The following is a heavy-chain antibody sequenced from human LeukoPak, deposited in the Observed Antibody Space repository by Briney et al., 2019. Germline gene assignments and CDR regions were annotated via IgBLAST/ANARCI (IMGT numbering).Heavy chain of an antibody. Sequence: ASVKVSCKTSGYTFTAFFIHWVRQAPGQGLEWMGWLNPNSGGTNYAQKFQGRVTMTRDTSISTAYMELSRLRSDDTAVYFCARVGTAYQDSNYWGQGTLVTVSS. CDR3: ARVGTAYQDSNY. V-gene: IGHV1-2*02. J-gene: IGHJ4*02. D-gene: IGHD1-7*01. CDR2: LNPNSGGT. CDR1: GYTFTAFF.